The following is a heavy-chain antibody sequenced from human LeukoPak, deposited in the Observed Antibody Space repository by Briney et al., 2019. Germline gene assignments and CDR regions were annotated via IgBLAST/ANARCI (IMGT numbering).Heavy chain of an antibody. Sequence: ASVKVSCKTSGYTFTGYYMHWVRQAPGQGLEWMGWINPNSGGTNYAQKFQGRVTMTRDTSISTAYMELNRLRSDDTAVYYCARDRDYGSGIFDYWGQGTLVTVSS. D-gene: IGHD3-10*01. CDR1: GYTFTGYY. V-gene: IGHV1-2*02. CDR2: INPNSGGT. CDR3: ARDRDYGSGIFDY. J-gene: IGHJ4*02.